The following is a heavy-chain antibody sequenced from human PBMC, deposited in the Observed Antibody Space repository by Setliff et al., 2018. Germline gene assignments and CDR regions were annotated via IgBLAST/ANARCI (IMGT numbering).Heavy chain of an antibody. CDR1: GGSITRRTSS. D-gene: IGHD5-12*01. CDR2: IYFSGST. CDR3: ARGGTFRYFDF. J-gene: IGHJ4*02. Sequence: PSETLSLTCTVSGGSITRRTSSWGWIRQPPGKGLEWIGNIYFSGSTYYNPSLKSRVTISIDTSKNNFSLKLSSVTATDTAVYYCARGGTFRYFDFWGQGAPVTVSS. V-gene: IGHV4-39*02.